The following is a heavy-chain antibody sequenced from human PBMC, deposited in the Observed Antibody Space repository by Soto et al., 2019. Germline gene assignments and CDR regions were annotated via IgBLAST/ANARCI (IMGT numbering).Heavy chain of an antibody. CDR1: GFTFVNYW. D-gene: IGHD1-26*01. Sequence: EVQLVESGGGLVQPGGSLRLSCAASGFTFVNYWMNWVRQAPGKGLEWVGNLKLDGSDQYYVDAVKGRLTISRDHGHTSLYLQMTHLRAENTALYYCARLGSGSLDFWGQGKVVTVSS. V-gene: IGHV3-7*01. J-gene: IGHJ4*02. CDR3: ARLGSGSLDF. CDR2: LKLDGSDQ.